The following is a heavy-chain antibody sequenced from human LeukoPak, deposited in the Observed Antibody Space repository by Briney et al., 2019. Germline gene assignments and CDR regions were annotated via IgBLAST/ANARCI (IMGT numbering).Heavy chain of an antibody. J-gene: IGHJ4*02. CDR3: ARDQYSYAHAAH. V-gene: IGHV3-66*01. D-gene: IGHD5-18*01. CDR2: IYSGGTT. Sequence: GGSLRLSCTASGFTFGYYAMSWVRQAPGKGLEWVSVIYSGGTTYYADSVKGRFTISRDNSKNTLHLQMNSLRAEDTAVYYCARDQYSYAHAAHWGQGTLVTVSS. CDR1: GFTFGYYA.